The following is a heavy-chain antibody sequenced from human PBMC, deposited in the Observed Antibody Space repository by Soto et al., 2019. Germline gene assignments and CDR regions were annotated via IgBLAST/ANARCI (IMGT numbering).Heavy chain of an antibody. CDR3: ARPIFTAAGNGMDV. V-gene: IGHV4-39*01. D-gene: IGHD6-13*01. CDR2: IYYSGST. CDR1: GGSISSSSYY. Sequence: LSLTCTVSGGSISSSSYYWGWIRQPPGKGLEWIGSIYYSGSTYYNPSLKSRVTISVDTSKNQFSLKLSSVTAADTAVYYCARPIFTAAGNGMDVWGQGTTVTVSS. J-gene: IGHJ6*02.